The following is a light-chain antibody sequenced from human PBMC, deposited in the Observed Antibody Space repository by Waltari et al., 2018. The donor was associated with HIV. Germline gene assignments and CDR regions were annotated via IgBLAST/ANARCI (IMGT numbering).Light chain of an antibody. CDR3: CAYAGSTTYVI. Sequence: QSALTQPASVSGSPGQSITISCTGTSSDVGGYNLVSWYQQHPAKAPKLMSYEVSTGPSGVCKRVSGAKSGNTASLTISGLQAEDEADYYCCAYAGSTTYVIFGVGTKLTVL. J-gene: IGLJ2*01. CDR2: EVS. V-gene: IGLV2-23*02. CDR1: SSDVGGYNL.